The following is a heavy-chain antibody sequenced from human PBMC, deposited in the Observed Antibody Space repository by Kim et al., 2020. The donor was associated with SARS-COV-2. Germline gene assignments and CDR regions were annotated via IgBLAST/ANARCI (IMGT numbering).Heavy chain of an antibody. D-gene: IGHD2-15*01. J-gene: IGHJ3*02. CDR3: ARDRARKDIVNHPDAFDI. Sequence: NGRFTISRDNSKNTLYLQMNSLRAEDTAVYYCARDRARKDIVNHPDAFDIWGQGTMVTVSS. V-gene: IGHV3-30*07.